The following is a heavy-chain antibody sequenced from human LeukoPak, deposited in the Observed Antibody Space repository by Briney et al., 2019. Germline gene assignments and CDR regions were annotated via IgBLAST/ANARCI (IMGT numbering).Heavy chain of an antibody. Sequence: SETLSLTCTVSGNSIGSGDYYWSWNRPPTGQGRKWIGRIYRSASTTPNPSLQSPVTRSADTSETPFSLRLSTVTATVTAVFYCARASYAYNISGWVPFDDWGEETLVTVSS. V-gene: IGHV4-61*02. J-gene: IGHJ4*02. CDR1: GNSIGSGDYY. CDR2: IYRSAST. CDR3: ARASYAYNISGWVPFDD. D-gene: IGHD3-22*01.